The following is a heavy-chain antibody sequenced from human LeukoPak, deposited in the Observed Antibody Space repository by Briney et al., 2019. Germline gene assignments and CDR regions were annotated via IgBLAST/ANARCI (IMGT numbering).Heavy chain of an antibody. J-gene: IGHJ4*02. CDR1: GFTFSSYG. V-gene: IGHV3-30*03. CDR3: AIPITSCGSFDC. D-gene: IGHD3-22*01. CDR2: VSYDESNK. Sequence: GGSLSLSCAASGFTFSSYGRHWVRQAPGKGLEWVAVVSYDESNKYYADSVKGRFTISRDNSTNTLYLQMNSLRADDTAMYYCAIPITSCGSFDCWGQGTLVTVSS.